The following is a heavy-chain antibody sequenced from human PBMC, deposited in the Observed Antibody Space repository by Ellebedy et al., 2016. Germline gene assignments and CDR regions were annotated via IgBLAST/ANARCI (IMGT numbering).Heavy chain of an antibody. D-gene: IGHD2-15*01. CDR2: IYPGDSET. J-gene: IGHJ4*02. V-gene: IGHV5-51*01. CDR3: AIIPYCGGGRCPYYFDN. Sequence: GGSLRFSXEGSGFDFRNRWIAWVRQMPGKGLEWMGIIYPGDSETRYSPSFQDQVTISADKSFSTAYLQWESLKASDTAMYYCAIIPYCGGGRCPYYFDNWGQGTLVTVSS. CDR1: GFDFRNRW.